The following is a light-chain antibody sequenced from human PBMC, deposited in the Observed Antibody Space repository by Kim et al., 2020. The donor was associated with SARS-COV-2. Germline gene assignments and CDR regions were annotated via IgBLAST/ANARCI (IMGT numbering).Light chain of an antibody. CDR2: GAS. J-gene: IGKJ4*01. CDR3: QQYASSPFT. CDR1: QSVSSTY. Sequence: LSAWEGATLSCRASQSVSSTYLAWYPQKPGQAPRLLIYGASSRATGIPDRFSGSGFGTDFSLTISRLEPEDFAVYYCQQYASSPFTFGGGTKLEI. V-gene: IGKV3-20*01.